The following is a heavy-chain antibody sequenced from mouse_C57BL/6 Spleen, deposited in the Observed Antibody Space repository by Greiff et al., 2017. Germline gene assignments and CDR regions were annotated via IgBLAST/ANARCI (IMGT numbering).Heavy chain of an antibody. CDR3: ARETAQAAFAY. V-gene: IGHV3-6*01. J-gene: IGHJ3*01. D-gene: IGHD3-2*02. Sequence: EVQLQESGPGLVKPSQSLSLTCSVTGYSITSGYYWNWIRQFPGNKLEWMGYISYDGSNNYNPSLKNRISITRDTSKNQFFLKLNSVTTEDTATYYCARETAQAAFAYGGQGTLVTVSA. CDR2: ISYDGSN. CDR1: GYSITSGYY.